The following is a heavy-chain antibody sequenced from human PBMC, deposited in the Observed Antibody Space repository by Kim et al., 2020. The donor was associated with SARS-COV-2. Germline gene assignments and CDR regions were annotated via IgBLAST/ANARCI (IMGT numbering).Heavy chain of an antibody. CDR3: ARGPRGGGPENFDY. CDR2: ISSSSSYI. CDR1: GFTFSSYS. J-gene: IGHJ4*02. D-gene: IGHD3-16*01. Sequence: GGSLRLSCAASGFTFSSYSMNWVRQAPGKGLEWVSSISSSSSYIYYADSVKGRFTISRDNAKNSLYLQMNSLRAEDTAVYYCARGPRGGGPENFDYWGQGTLVTVSS. V-gene: IGHV3-21*01.